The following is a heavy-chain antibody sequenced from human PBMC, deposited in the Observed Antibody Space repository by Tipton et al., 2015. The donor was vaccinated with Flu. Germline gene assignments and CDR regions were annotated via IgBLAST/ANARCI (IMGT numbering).Heavy chain of an antibody. D-gene: IGHD4-11*01. CDR2: IYYSGST. Sequence: TLSLTCTISGASINSGSDYWSWIRQPAGKGLEWIGHIYYSGSTNYNPSLKSRVTISVDTSKNQFSLQLNSVTAADTAVYYCASATTVTTSGMDVWGQGTTVTVSS. CDR1: GASINSGSDY. CDR3: ASATTVTTSGMDV. V-gene: IGHV4-61*10. J-gene: IGHJ6*02.